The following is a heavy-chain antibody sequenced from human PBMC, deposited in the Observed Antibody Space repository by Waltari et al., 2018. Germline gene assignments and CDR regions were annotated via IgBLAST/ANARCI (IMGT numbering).Heavy chain of an antibody. D-gene: IGHD2-15*01. CDR2: IWNEGSNK. Sequence: QVQLVGSGGGVVQPGRSLRLSCSASGFTFSSYGMHWVRQAPGTGLEWVAVIWNEGSNKYYAASGKRRFTIARDNAKNTLYLQMNRLRAEDTAVYYCARDPGYWSGGSCYSNAVDIWGQGTMVTVSS. CDR1: GFTFSSYG. V-gene: IGHV3-33*01. J-gene: IGHJ3*02. CDR3: ARDPGYWSGGSCYSNAVDI.